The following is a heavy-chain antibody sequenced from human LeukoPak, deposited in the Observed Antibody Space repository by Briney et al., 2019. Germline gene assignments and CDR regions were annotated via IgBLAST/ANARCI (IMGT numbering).Heavy chain of an antibody. Sequence: SETLSLTCTVSGGSISSSSYYWGWIRQPPGKGLEWIGSIYYSGSTYYNPSLKSRVTISVDTSKNQFSLKLSSVTAADTAVYYCARVADMRGSYYYYYMDVWGKGTTVTVSS. CDR3: ARVADMRGSYYYYYMDV. D-gene: IGHD3-16*01. CDR2: IYYSGST. J-gene: IGHJ6*03. CDR1: GGSISSSSYY. V-gene: IGHV4-39*07.